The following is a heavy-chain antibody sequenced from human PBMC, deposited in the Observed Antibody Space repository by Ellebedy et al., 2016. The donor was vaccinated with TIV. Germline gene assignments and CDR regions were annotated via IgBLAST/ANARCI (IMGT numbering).Heavy chain of an antibody. CDR3: ARVAKGASFYGYVDF. Sequence: SETLSLXXTVSGGSISSSSYYWGWIRQPPGKGLEWIGSIYYSGSTYYNPSLKSRVTISVDTSKNQFSLKLSSVTAADTAMYYCARVAKGASFYGYVDFWGRGTLVTVSS. CDR1: GGSISSSSYY. J-gene: IGHJ4*02. CDR2: IYYSGST. D-gene: IGHD2/OR15-2a*01. V-gene: IGHV4-39*07.